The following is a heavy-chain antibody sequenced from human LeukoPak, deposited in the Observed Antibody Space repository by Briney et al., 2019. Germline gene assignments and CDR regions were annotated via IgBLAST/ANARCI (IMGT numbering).Heavy chain of an antibody. CDR1: EFTFSSYW. D-gene: IGHD3-22*01. J-gene: IGHJ4*02. CDR2: INSDGSST. V-gene: IGHV3-74*01. CDR3: ATGSGYYSAYYFDY. Sequence: GGSLRLSCAASEFTFSSYWMHWVRQAPGKGLVWVSRINSDGSSTSYADSVKGRFTISRDNAKNTLYLQMNSLRAEDTAVYYCATGSGYYSAYYFDYWGQGTLVTVSS.